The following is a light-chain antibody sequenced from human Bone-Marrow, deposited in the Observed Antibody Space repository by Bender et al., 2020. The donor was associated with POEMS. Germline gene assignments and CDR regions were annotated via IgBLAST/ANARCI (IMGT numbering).Light chain of an antibody. CDR1: KLGEEY. V-gene: IGLV3-1*01. J-gene: IGLJ2*01. CDR2: QDT. CDR3: QSWGSNTDV. Sequence: SYELTQPPSVSVSPGQTATITCSGEKLGEEYACWYQQKPGQSPVVVIYQDTKRPSGIPERFSGSTSGNTASLTISGTQTMEGEDYYCQSWGSNTDVFGGGTKLTVL.